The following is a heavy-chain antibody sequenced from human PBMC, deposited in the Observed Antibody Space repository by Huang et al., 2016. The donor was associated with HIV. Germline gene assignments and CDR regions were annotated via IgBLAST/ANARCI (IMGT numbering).Heavy chain of an antibody. J-gene: IGHJ3*01. D-gene: IGHD6-13*01. V-gene: IGHV3-30*02. CDR3: VKERGSSRARSSFDF. CDR2: IRYDGNND. Sequence: QVRLVESGGGVVQPGASLTLSCSASGFPFSAYGMDWVRQAPGKGLVLVSFIRYDGNNDYLIGPVKGRFTISRDNSNNTLYLRMNSLRPEDTAVYYCVKERGSSRARSSFDFWGQGTSVIVSS. CDR1: GFPFSAYG.